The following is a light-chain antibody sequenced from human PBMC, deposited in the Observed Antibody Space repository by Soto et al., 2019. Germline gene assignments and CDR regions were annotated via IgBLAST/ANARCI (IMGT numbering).Light chain of an antibody. CDR1: QSVNSNF. CDR3: QQYGNSPRT. CDR2: GVS. J-gene: IGKJ2*01. Sequence: EIVLTQSPGTLSLSPGESATLSCSASQSVNSNFFAWYQQKPGQAPRLLIYGVSTRAPGIPDRFTGSGSGTDFALTVSGLEPEDCAIYYCQQYGNSPRTFGQGTRVDVK. V-gene: IGKV3-20*01.